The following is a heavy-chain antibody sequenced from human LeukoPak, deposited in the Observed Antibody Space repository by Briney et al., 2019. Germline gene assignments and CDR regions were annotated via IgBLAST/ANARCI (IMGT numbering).Heavy chain of an antibody. J-gene: IGHJ4*02. CDR1: GFTFSSYA. D-gene: IGHD6-13*01. CDR2: ISYDGSNK. Sequence: GGSLRLSCAASGFTFSSYAMYWVRQAPGKGLEWVAVISYDGSNKYYADSVKGRFTISRDNSKNTLYLQMNSLRAEDTAVYYCARGPTYSSSWNNPIDYWGQGTLVTVSS. CDR3: ARGPTYSSSWNNPIDY. V-gene: IGHV3-30-3*01.